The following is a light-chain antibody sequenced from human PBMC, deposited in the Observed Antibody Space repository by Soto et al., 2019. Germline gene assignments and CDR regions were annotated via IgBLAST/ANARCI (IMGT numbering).Light chain of an antibody. CDR2: AAS. Sequence: DIKMTQSPSSLSASVGDRVTITCRASQSISSHLNWYQQKPGKAPKLLIYAASSLQSGVPSRFSGSGSGTDFTLTISSLQPEDFATYYCQQSYSTPLTFGGGTKVAIK. CDR3: QQSYSTPLT. CDR1: QSISSH. V-gene: IGKV1-39*01. J-gene: IGKJ4*01.